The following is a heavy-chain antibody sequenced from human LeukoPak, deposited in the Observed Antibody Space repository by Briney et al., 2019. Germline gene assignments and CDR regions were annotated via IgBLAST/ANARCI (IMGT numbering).Heavy chain of an antibody. CDR1: GGTFSSYA. CDR2: IIPIFGTA. CDR3: ARSRFVGYYYYGMDV. V-gene: IGHV1-69*13. Sequence: SVKVSCKASGGTFSSYAISWVRQAPGQGLEWMGGIIPIFGTANYAQKFQGRVTITADESTSTAYMELSSLRSEDTAVYYCARSRFVGYYYYGMDVWGQGTTVTVSS. D-gene: IGHD3-10*01. J-gene: IGHJ6*02.